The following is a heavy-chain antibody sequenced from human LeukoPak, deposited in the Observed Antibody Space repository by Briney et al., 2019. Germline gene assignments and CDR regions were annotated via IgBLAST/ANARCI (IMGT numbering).Heavy chain of an antibody. J-gene: IGHJ4*02. Sequence: SETLSLTCTVSGGSIRYSSYYWGWIRQPPGKGLEWIGSVYYSGSTYSNPSLKSRVTIFVDTSKNQFSLKLTSVTAADTGVYYCARLNNEFWYWGQGTLVTVSS. V-gene: IGHV4-39*01. CDR2: VYYSGST. CDR3: ARLNNEFWY. D-gene: IGHD3-3*01. CDR1: GGSIRYSSYY.